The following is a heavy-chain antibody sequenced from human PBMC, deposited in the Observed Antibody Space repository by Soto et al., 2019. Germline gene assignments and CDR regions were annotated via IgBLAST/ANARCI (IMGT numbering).Heavy chain of an antibody. Sequence: SGTLSLTCTVSGGSINNYYWVWIRQTAGKGLEWIGRISSTGSTIYNSSLKSRVTMSVDTSKNQFYLKLDYVTAAEKAVYFCARERVNTAWTLYDDWGQGTTVTAS. J-gene: IGHJ4*02. CDR3: ARERVNTAWTLYDD. D-gene: IGHD2-21*02. CDR2: ISSTGST. CDR1: GGSINNYY. V-gene: IGHV4-4*07.